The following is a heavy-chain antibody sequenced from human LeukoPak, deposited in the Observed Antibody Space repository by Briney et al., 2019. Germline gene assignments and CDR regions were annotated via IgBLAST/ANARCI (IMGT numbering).Heavy chain of an antibody. CDR2: IYYSGCT. J-gene: IGHJ6*02. D-gene: IGHD3-10*01. V-gene: IGHV4-59*01. Sequence: SETLSVTCTVSGGSISSYYWSWIRQPPGKGLEWIGYIYYSGCTNYNPSLKSRVTISVDTSKNQFSLKLSSVTAADTAVYYCARDSGRFLKEYYYGSGRGYGMDVWGQGTTVTVSS. CDR3: ARDSGRFLKEYYYGSGRGYGMDV. CDR1: GGSISSYY.